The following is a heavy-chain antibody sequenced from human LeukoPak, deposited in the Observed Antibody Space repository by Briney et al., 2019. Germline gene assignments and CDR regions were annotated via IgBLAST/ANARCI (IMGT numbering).Heavy chain of an antibody. CDR2: INPNSGGT. V-gene: IGHV1-2*06. Sequence: ASVKVSCKASGYTFTSYDINWVRQATGQGLEWMGRINPNSGGTNYAQKFQGRVTMTRDTSISTAYMELSRLRSDDTAVYYCARGRITMVRGVPPIYGMDVWGQGTTVTVSS. J-gene: IGHJ6*02. CDR3: ARGRITMVRGVPPIYGMDV. CDR1: GYTFTSYD. D-gene: IGHD3-10*01.